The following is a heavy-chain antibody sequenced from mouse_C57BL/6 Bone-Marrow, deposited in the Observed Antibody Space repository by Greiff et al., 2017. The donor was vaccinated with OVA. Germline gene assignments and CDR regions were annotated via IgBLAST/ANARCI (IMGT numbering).Heavy chain of an antibody. CDR1: GFSLTSYG. J-gene: IGHJ3*01. Sequence: VQLQESGPGLVQPSQSLSITCTVSGFSLTSYGVHWVRQSPGKGLEWLGVIWSGGSTDYNAAFISRLSISKYNSKSQVSFKMNSLQADDTAIYYCARTYYGYDGDFAYWGQGTLVTVSA. V-gene: IGHV2-2*01. D-gene: IGHD2-9*01. CDR3: ARTYYGYDGDFAY. CDR2: IWSGGST.